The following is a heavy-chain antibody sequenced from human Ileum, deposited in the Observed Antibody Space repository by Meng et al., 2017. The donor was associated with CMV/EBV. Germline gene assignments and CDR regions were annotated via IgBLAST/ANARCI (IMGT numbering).Heavy chain of an antibody. J-gene: IGHJ4*02. CDR1: GFTLSNYW. CDR3: ARESPTNQLPTYYFAN. D-gene: IGHD2-2*01. V-gene: IGHV1-2*02. Sequence: GGSLRLSCSVSGFTLSNYWMDWVRQAPGQGLEWMGWINPNTGGTYYARKFQGRVTMTRDTSISTAYMEVSSLRFDDTAVYYCARESPTNQLPTYYFANWGQGTLVTVSS. CDR2: INPNTGGT.